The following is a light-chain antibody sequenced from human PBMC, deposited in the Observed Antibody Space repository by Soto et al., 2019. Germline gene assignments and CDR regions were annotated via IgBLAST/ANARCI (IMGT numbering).Light chain of an antibody. J-gene: IGKJ1*01. V-gene: IGKV2-28*01. Sequence: DIVMTQSPLSLPVTPGEPASISCRSSQSLLHSNGYNYLDWYLQKPGQSPQLLIYLGSNRASGVPDRFSGSGSGTDFTLKISRVEAEDFGVYYCMQALQTPRTFGHGTKVEIK. CDR1: QSLLHSNGYNY. CDR2: LGS. CDR3: MQALQTPRT.